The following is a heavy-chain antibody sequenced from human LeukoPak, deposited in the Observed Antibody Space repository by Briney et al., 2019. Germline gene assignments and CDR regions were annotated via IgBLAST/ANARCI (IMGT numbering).Heavy chain of an antibody. J-gene: IGHJ4*02. CDR1: GFAFSSYS. V-gene: IGHV3-21*01. D-gene: IGHD1-26*01. CDR2: ISSSSSYI. Sequence: GGSLRLSCAASGFAFSSYSMNWVRQAPGKGLEWVSSISSSSSYIYYADSVKGRFTISRDNAKSSLYLQMNSLRAEDTAVYYCARDKEGGNDYWGQGTLVTVSS. CDR3: ARDKEGGNDY.